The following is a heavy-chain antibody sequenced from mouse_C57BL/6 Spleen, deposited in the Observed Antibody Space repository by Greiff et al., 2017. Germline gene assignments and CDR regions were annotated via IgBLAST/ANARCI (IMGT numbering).Heavy chain of an antibody. CDR2: IYPRSGNT. V-gene: IGHV1-81*01. J-gene: IGHJ2*01. CDR1: GYTFTSYG. Sequence: QVQLQQSGAELARPGASVKLSCKASGYTFTSYGISWVKQRTGQGLEWIGEIYPRSGNTYYNEKFKGKATLTADKSSSTAYMELRSLTSEDSEVYFRARQGGKYYFDYWGKGTTLTVSS. CDR3: ARQGGKYYFDY.